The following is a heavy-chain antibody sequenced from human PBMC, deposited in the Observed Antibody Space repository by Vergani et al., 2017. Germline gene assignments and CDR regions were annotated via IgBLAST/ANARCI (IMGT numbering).Heavy chain of an antibody. J-gene: IGHJ4*02. CDR3: AKDSAPFYDILTGPFDY. CDR2: ISWNSGSI. D-gene: IGHD3-9*01. Sequence: EVQVVESGGGLVQPGGSLRLSCAASGFTFDDYAMHWVRQAPGKGLEWVSGISWNSGSIGYADSVKGRFTISRDNAKNSLYLQMNSLRAEDMALYYCAKDSAPFYDILTGPFDYWGQGTLVTVSS. V-gene: IGHV3-9*03. CDR1: GFTFDDYA.